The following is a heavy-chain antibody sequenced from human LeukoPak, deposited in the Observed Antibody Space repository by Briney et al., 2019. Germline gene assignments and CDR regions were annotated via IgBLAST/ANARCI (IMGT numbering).Heavy chain of an antibody. J-gene: IGHJ4*01. D-gene: IGHD3-9*01. Sequence: SVKVSCKASGGTFSSYAISWVRQAPGQGLEWMGRIIPILGIANYAQKFQGRVTITADKSTSTAYMELSSLRSEDTAVYYCARGEENYDILTGYYHYYFDYWGQGTLVTVSS. V-gene: IGHV1-69*04. CDR3: ARGEENYDILTGYYHYYFDY. CDR2: IIPILGIA. CDR1: GGTFSSYA.